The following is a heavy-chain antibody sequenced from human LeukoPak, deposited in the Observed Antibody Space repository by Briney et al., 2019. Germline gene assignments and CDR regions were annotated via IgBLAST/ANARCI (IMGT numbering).Heavy chain of an antibody. CDR2: ISGSSSYI. CDR1: GFTFSSNN. D-gene: IGHD3-16*02. J-gene: IGHJ4*02. V-gene: IGHV3-21*01. CDR3: AREDVSGSYPFDY. Sequence: GGSLRLSCAASGFTFSSNNMNWVRQAPGKGLEWVSFISGSSSYIYYADSVKGRFTISRDNAKNSLYLQMNSLRAEDTAVYYCAREDVSGSYPFDYWGQGTLVTVSS.